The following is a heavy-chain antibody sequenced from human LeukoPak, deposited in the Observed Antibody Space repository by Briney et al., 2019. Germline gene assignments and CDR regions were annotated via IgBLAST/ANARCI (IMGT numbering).Heavy chain of an antibody. CDR1: GYTFTGYG. CDR2: ISTHNGNR. V-gene: IGHV1-18*01. J-gene: IGHJ4*02. D-gene: IGHD5-18*01. CDR3: ARDMWDTAMAPFDY. Sequence: ASVKVSCKASGYTFTGYGISWVRQAPAQGLEWMGWISTHNGNRNYARKLQGRVTMTTDKYTTTAYMELRSLRSDDTAVYYCARDMWDTAMAPFDYWGQGTMVTVSS.